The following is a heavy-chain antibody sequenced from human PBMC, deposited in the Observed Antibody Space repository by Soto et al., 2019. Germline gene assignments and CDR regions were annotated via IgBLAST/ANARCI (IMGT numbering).Heavy chain of an antibody. J-gene: IGHJ4*02. V-gene: IGHV3-7*01. CDR1: GFTFSNYW. D-gene: IGHD4-17*01. CDR2: IKQDGSDK. Sequence: GGSLRLSCAASGFTFSNYWMSWVRQAPGKGLEWVAIIKQDGSDKYYVDSVKGRFTISRDNAKNSLPLQMNSLRTEDAAVYYCARNRDYAFDYWGRGTLVTVSS. CDR3: ARNRDYAFDY.